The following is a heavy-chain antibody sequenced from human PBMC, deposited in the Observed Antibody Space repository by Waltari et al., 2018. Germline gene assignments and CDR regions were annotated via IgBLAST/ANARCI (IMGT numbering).Heavy chain of an antibody. D-gene: IGHD1-26*01. J-gene: IGHJ4*02. CDR2: IYGSGSST. V-gene: IGHV4-59*12. CDR1: GDSISSYY. CDR3: ASSVVGTTFDY. Sequence: QVQLQESGPGLVKPPETLSLTCAVSGDSISSYYWSWIRQAPGKGLEWIGYIYGSGSSTNYNPSLKSRVTLSVDTSKNQFSLKLSSVTAADTAVYLCASSVVGTTFDYWGQGVLVTVSS.